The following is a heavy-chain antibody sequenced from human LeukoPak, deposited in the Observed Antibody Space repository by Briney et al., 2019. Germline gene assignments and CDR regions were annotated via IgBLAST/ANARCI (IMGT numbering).Heavy chain of an antibody. Sequence: GASVKVSCKASGYTFTGYYMHWVRQAPGQGLEWMGWISAYNGNTNYAQKLQGRVTMTTHTSTSTAYMELRSLRSDDTAVYYCARVAGDTAMVGDAFDIWGQGTMVTASS. D-gene: IGHD5-18*01. CDR2: ISAYNGNT. CDR1: GYTFTGYY. V-gene: IGHV1-18*04. CDR3: ARVAGDTAMVGDAFDI. J-gene: IGHJ3*02.